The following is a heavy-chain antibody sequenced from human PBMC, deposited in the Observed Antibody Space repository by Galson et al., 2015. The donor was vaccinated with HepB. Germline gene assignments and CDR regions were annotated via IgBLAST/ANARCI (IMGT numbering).Heavy chain of an antibody. Sequence: SVKVSCKASGYTFTSYAMHWVRQAPGQRLEWMGWINAGKGNTKYSQKFQGRVTITRDTSASTAYMELSSLRSEDTAVYYCARDIVAVAGRPLGYWGQGTLVTVSS. J-gene: IGHJ4*02. D-gene: IGHD6-19*01. CDR2: INAGKGNT. V-gene: IGHV1-3*01. CDR3: ARDIVAVAGRPLGY. CDR1: GYTFTSYA.